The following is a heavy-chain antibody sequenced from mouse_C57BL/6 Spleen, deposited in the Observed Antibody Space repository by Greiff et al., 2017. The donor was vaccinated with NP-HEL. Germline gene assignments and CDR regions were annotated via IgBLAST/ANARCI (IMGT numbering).Heavy chain of an antibody. J-gene: IGHJ2*01. Sequence: EVKLVESGPGLVKPSQSLSLTCSVTGYSITSGYYWNWIRQFPGNKLEWMGYISYDGSNNYNPSLKNRISITRDTSKNQFFLKLNSVTTEDTATYYCARDPEHIYYYGSDYWGQGTTLTVSS. D-gene: IGHD1-1*01. CDR1: GYSITSGYY. CDR3: ARDPEHIYYYGSDY. CDR2: ISYDGSN. V-gene: IGHV3-6*01.